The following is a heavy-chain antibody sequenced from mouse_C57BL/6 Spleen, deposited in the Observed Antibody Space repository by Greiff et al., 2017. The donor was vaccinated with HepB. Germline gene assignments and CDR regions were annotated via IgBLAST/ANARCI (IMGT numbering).Heavy chain of an antibody. D-gene: IGHD2-5*01. CDR3: ARESNYMAWFAY. J-gene: IGHJ3*01. CDR1: GYSITSGYY. CDR2: ISYDGSN. V-gene: IGHV3-6*01. Sequence: DVQLQESGPGLVKPSQSLSLTCSVTGYSITSGYYWNWIRQFPGNKLEWMGYISYDGSNNYNPSLKNRIPITRDTSKNQFCLKLNSVTTEDTATYYCARESNYMAWFAYWGQGTLVTVSA.